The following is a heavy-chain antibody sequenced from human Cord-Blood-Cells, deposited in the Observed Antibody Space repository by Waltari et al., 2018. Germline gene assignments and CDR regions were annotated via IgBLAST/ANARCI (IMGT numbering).Heavy chain of an antibody. D-gene: IGHD4-17*01. V-gene: IGHV4-34*01. CDR2: INHSGST. CDR1: GGSFSGYY. J-gene: IGHJ3*02. CDR3: ARGNLDYGDYVNAFDI. Sequence: QVQLQQWGAGLLKPSETLSLTCAVYGGSFSGYYWSWISQPPGKGLEWIGEINHSGSTNYNPSLKSRVTMSVDTSKNQFSLKLSSLTAADTAVYYCARGNLDYGDYVNAFDIWGQGTMVTVSS.